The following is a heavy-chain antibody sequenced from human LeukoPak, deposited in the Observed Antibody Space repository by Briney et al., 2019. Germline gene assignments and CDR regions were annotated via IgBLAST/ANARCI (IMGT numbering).Heavy chain of an antibody. D-gene: IGHD4-17*01. V-gene: IGHV3-23*01. Sequence: GGSLRLPCAASGFPFSSYGMSWLRQAPGKGLEWVAGISGSGGSTYYTDSVKGRFTISRDNAKNSLYLQMNSLRAEDTALYHCARGPDYGDFFFDYWGQGTRVTVSS. CDR2: ISGSGGST. J-gene: IGHJ4*02. CDR1: GFPFSSYG. CDR3: ARGPDYGDFFFDY.